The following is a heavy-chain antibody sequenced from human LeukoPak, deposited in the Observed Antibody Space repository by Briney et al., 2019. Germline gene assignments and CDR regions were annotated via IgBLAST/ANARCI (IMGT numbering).Heavy chain of an antibody. V-gene: IGHV4-59*01. CDR2: IYYTGST. Sequence: SETLSLTCTVSGGSISSYYWGWIRQPPGKRLEWIGYIYYTGSTNSNPSLKSRVTISVDTSGNQFSLKLSSVTAADTAVYYCARYQMGGGAFDIWGQGTVVTVSS. D-gene: IGHD1-26*01. CDR1: GGSISSYY. J-gene: IGHJ3*02. CDR3: ARYQMGGGAFDI.